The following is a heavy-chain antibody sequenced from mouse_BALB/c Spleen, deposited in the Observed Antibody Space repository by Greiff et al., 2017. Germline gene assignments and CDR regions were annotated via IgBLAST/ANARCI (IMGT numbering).Heavy chain of an antibody. Sequence: VQLKESGGGLVKPGGSLKLSCAASGFTFSSYAMSWVRQSPEKRLEWVAEISSGGSYTYYPDTVTGRFTISRDNAKNTLYLEMSSLRSEDTAMYYCARELRSYAMDYWGQGTSVTVSS. V-gene: IGHV5-9-4*01. CDR3: ARELRSYAMDY. D-gene: IGHD1-1*01. J-gene: IGHJ4*01. CDR1: GFTFSSYA. CDR2: ISSGGSYT.